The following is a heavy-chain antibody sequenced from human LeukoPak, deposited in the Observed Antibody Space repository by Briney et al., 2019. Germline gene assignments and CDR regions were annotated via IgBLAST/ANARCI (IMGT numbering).Heavy chain of an antibody. J-gene: IGHJ4*02. CDR3: ARAENAYYDFWSGLSD. V-gene: IGHV3-23*01. CDR2: ISGSGGST. CDR1: GFTFSSYA. D-gene: IGHD3-3*01. Sequence: GGSLRLSCAASGFTFSSYAMSWVRQAPGKGLEWVSAISGSGGSTYYADSVKGRFTISRDNAKNSLYLQMNSLRAEDTALFYCARAENAYYDFWSGLSDWGQGTLVTVSS.